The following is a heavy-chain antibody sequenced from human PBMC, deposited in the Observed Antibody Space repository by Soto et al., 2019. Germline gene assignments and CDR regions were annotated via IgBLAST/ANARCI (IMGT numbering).Heavy chain of an antibody. CDR2: IIPIFGTA. Sequence: SVKVSCKASRVAFSKFIVTWVRQAPGLGLEWVGGIIPIFGTANYAQKFQGRVTITADESTSTSYMEVNNLRSEDTVVYYCAKVRYSSPMGYYYGMDVWGQGTTVTVSS. J-gene: IGHJ6*02. V-gene: IGHV1-69*13. CDR1: RVAFSKFI. D-gene: IGHD6-19*01. CDR3: AKVRYSSPMGYYYGMDV.